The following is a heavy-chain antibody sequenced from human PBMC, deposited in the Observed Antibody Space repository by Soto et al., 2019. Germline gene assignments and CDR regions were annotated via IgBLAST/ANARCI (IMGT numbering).Heavy chain of an antibody. V-gene: IGHV1-69*02. CDR2: IIPILGIA. CDR1: GGTFSSYT. CDR3: ARGNANYYGSGSFTFDY. Sequence: QVQLVQSGAEVKKPGSSVKVSCKASGGTFSSYTISWVRQAPGQGLEWMGRIIPILGIANYAQKFQGRVTITADKSTSTAYMELSSLRSEDTAVYYCARGNANYYGSGSFTFDYWGQGTLLTVSS. J-gene: IGHJ4*02. D-gene: IGHD3-10*01.